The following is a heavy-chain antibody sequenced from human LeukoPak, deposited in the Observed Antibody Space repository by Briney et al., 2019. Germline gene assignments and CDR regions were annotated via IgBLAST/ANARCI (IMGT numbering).Heavy chain of an antibody. J-gene: IGHJ4*02. D-gene: IGHD3-22*01. CDR3: ARLDSSGYYSSSNFDC. CDR1: GFTFDDYG. Sequence: GGSLRLSCAVSGFTFDDYGMSWVRQAPGKGLEWVSGINWNGGNTGYADAVKGRFTISRDNAKNSLCLQMNSLRAEDTALYYCARLDSSGYYSSSNFDCWGQGTLVTVSS. V-gene: IGHV3-20*04. CDR2: INWNGGNT.